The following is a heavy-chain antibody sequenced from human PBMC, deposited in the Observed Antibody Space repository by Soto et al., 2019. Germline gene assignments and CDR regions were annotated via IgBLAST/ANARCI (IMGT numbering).Heavy chain of an antibody. D-gene: IGHD3-10*02. CDR3: ARDMSAYGMDV. V-gene: IGHV4-30-4*01. J-gene: IGHJ6*02. CDR1: GGSVSSGDYY. CDR2: IYYSGST. Sequence: NPSETLSLPCTVSGGSVSSGDYYWSWIRQPPGKGLEWIGYIYYSGSTYYNPSLKSRVTISVDTSTNQFSRKLSSVTAADTAVYYCARDMSAYGMDVWGQGTTVTVS.